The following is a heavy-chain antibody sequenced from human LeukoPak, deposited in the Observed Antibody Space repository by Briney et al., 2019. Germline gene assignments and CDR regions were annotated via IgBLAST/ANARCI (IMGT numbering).Heavy chain of an antibody. Sequence: PSETLSLTCAVSGGYISSSNWWSWVRQPPGKGLEWIGEIYHSGSTNYNPSLKSRVTISVDKSKNQFSLKLSSVTAADTAVYFCVYSRAYYSPFDFWGQGTLVTVSS. CDR2: IYHSGST. V-gene: IGHV4-4*02. J-gene: IGHJ4*02. CDR3: VYSRAYYSPFDF. CDR1: GGYISSSNW. D-gene: IGHD3-22*01.